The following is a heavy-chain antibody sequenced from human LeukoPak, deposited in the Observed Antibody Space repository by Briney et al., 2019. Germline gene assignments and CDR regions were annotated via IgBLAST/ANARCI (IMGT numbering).Heavy chain of an antibody. Sequence: SETLSLTCTVSSGSINTGGNYWSWIRQHPGKGLEWIGDVYYYRGSTHYTPSLKSRLTISIDTSKNQFSLRLSSVTAADTAVYFCARLFASGGYYYLDYWGQGTLVTVSS. V-gene: IGHV4-31*03. D-gene: IGHD3-22*01. CDR1: SGSINTGGNY. CDR2: VYYYRGST. CDR3: ARLFASGGYYYLDY. J-gene: IGHJ4*02.